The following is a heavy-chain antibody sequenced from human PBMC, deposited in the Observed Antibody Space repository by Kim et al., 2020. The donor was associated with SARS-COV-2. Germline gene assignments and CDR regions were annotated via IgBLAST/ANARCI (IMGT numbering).Heavy chain of an antibody. CDR3: AKLGYCSGGSCYSFDY. V-gene: IGHV3-30*18. D-gene: IGHD2-15*01. CDR2: ISYDGSNK. J-gene: IGHJ4*01. CDR1: GFTFSSYG. Sequence: GGSLRLSCAASGFTFSSYGMHWVRQAPGKGLEWVAVISYDGSNKYYADSVKGRFTISRDNSKNTLYLQMNSLRAEDTAVYYCAKLGYCSGGSCYSFDYWG.